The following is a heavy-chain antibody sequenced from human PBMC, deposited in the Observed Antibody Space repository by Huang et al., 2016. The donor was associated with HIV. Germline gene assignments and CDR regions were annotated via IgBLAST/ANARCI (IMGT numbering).Heavy chain of an antibody. CDR3: ARDHWYPLQNWFDL. J-gene: IGHJ5*02. D-gene: IGHD1-1*01. CDR1: GYVFTTYG. Sequence: QVELVQSGAEVKRHGASARVSCKASGYVFTTYGINWVRQATGQGLEWSGWISAHKVNTNDAEKFQGRVTLTRDTSTTTAYMELRYVTSADTAVYYCARDHWYPLQNWFDLWGQGSLVTVSS. CDR2: ISAHKVNT. V-gene: IGHV1-18*01.